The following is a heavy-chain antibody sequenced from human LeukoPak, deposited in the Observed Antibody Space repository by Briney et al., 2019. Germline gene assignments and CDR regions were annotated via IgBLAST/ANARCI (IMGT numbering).Heavy chain of an antibody. Sequence: PSETLSPTCTVSGGSIRSYFWSWIRQPPGKGLEWIGYIFYSGSTYYNPSLKSRVTISVDTSKNQFSLKLTSVTAADTAVYYCARHDYGGNSAWFDPWGQGTPVTVSS. CDR2: IFYSGST. J-gene: IGHJ5*02. CDR3: ARHDYGGNSAWFDP. D-gene: IGHD4-23*01. CDR1: GGSIRSYF. V-gene: IGHV4-59*01.